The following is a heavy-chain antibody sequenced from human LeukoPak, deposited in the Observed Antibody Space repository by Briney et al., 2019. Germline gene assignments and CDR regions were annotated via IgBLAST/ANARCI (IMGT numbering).Heavy chain of an antibody. V-gene: IGHV3-23*01. CDR2: IIGSGGST. CDR3: AKGPPDY. J-gene: IGHJ4*02. Sequence: PGGSLRLSCAASGFTFSNYAMTWVRQAPGKGLEWVSSIIGSGGSTNYADSVKGRFTISRDNSKNTLYLQMNSLRAEDTAVYFCAKGPPDYWGQGTLVTVSS. CDR1: GFTFSNYA.